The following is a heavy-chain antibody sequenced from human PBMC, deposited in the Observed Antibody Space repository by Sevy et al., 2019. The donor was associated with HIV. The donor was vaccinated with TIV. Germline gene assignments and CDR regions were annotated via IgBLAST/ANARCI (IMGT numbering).Heavy chain of an antibody. J-gene: IGHJ4*02. CDR1: GFTFSSYW. CDR2: IKQDGSEQ. Sequence: GGSLRLSCAASGFTFSSYWMSWVRQAPGKGLEWVANIKQDGSEQYYLDSVKGRFTVSRDNGKNSLYLQMTSLRVDDAALYYCARERQEEDKSGAKFDYWGRGTLVTVSS. CDR3: ARERQEEDKSGAKFDY. D-gene: IGHD3-10*01. V-gene: IGHV3-7*01.